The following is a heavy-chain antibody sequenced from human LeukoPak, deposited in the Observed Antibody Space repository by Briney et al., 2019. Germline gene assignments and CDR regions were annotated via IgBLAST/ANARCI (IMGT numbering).Heavy chain of an antibody. V-gene: IGHV3-48*03. D-gene: IGHD6-13*01. Sequence: GGSLRLSCAASGFTFSSYEMNWVRQAPGKGLEWVSYISSSGSTIYYADSVKGRFTISRDNAKNTLYLQMNSLRAEDTAVYYCGRGGKVEQLVLARWGQGSLVTVSS. J-gene: IGHJ4*02. CDR3: GRGGKVEQLVLAR. CDR1: GFTFSSYE. CDR2: ISSSGSTI.